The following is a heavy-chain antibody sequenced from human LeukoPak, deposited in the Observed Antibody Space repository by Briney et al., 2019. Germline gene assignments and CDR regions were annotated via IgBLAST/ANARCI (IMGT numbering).Heavy chain of an antibody. CDR1: GGTFSSYA. CDR3: ARLLYSSSWFDP. D-gene: IGHD6-13*01. J-gene: IGHJ5*02. CDR2: IIPIFGTA. V-gene: IGHV1-69*13. Sequence: SVKVSCKASGGTFSSYAISWVRQAPGQGLEWMGGIIPIFGTANYAQKFQGRVTITADESTSTAYMELRSLRSDDTAVYYCARLLYSSSWFDPWGQGTLVTVSS.